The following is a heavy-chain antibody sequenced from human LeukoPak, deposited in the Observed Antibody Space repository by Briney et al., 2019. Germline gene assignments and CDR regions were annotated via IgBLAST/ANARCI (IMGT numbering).Heavy chain of an antibody. V-gene: IGHV1-2*02. D-gene: IGHD3-22*01. CDR2: INPNSGGT. CDR3: ARVTHYYDSSGYYRAFDI. Sequence: ASVKVSCKASGYTFTGYYMHWVRQAPGQGLEWMGWINPNSGGTNYAQKFQGRVTMTRDTSISTAYMELSRLRSDDTAVYYCARVTHYYDSSGYYRAFDIWGQGTMVTVSS. J-gene: IGHJ3*02. CDR1: GYTFTGYY.